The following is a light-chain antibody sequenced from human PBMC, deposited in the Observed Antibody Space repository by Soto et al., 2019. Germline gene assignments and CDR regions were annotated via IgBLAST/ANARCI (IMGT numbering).Light chain of an antibody. CDR2: GAS. Sequence: EIVLTQSPGTPSLSPGERATLSCRASQSVSSSYLAWYQQKPGQAPRLLIYGASSRATGIRDRFSGSGSGTDFTLTISRLEPEDFAVYYCQQYGSSPPRTFGQGTKVEIK. CDR1: QSVSSSY. J-gene: IGKJ1*01. V-gene: IGKV3-20*01. CDR3: QQYGSSPPRT.